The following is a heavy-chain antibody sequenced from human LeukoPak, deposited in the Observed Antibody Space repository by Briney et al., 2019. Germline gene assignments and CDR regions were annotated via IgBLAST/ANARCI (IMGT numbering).Heavy chain of an antibody. CDR1: GFTFSSYG. Sequence: GGSLRPSCAASGFTFSSYGMNWVRQAPGKGLEWVSGISGDAGRTYYADSVKGRFTIYRDNSKNTLYLQMNSLGAEDTAVYYCARAGVLLWFGESNFDHWGQGTLVTVSS. J-gene: IGHJ4*02. D-gene: IGHD3-10*01. CDR3: ARAGVLLWFGESNFDH. CDR2: ISGDAGRT. V-gene: IGHV3-23*01.